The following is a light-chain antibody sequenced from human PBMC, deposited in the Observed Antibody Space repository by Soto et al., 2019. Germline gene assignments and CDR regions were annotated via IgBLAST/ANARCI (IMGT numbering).Light chain of an antibody. CDR2: EVS. Sequence: QSVLTQPPSASGSPGQSVTISCTGTSSDVGGYNYVSWYQQHPGKAPKLMIYEVSKRPSGVPDRFSGSKSGNTASLTVSGLQAEDEDDYYCSAYAGSNNLGVVFGGGTKVTVL. J-gene: IGLJ2*01. CDR3: SAYAGSNNLGVV. V-gene: IGLV2-8*01. CDR1: SSDVGGYNY.